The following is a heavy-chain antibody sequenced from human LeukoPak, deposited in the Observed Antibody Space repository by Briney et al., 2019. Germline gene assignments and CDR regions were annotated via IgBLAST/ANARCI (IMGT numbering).Heavy chain of an antibody. CDR2: INPNSGGT. V-gene: IGHV1-2*06. J-gene: IGHJ5*02. CDR3: ARGAYASGSYYSNWFDP. D-gene: IGHD3-10*01. Sequence: ASVKVSCKASGYTFTGYYMHWVRQAPGQGLEWMGLINPNSGGTNYAQKFQGRVTMTRDTSISTAYMELSRLRSDDTAVYYCARGAYASGSYYSNWFDPWGQGTLVTVSS. CDR1: GYTFTGYY.